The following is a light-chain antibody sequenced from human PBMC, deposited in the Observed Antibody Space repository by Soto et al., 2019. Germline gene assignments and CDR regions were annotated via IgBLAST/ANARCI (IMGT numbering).Light chain of an antibody. V-gene: IGLV1-44*01. CDR3: AAWDGSLNVVL. CDR1: SSNIGSNT. Sequence: QSVLTQPPSASGTPGQRVTISRSGSSSNIGSNTVNWYQQLPGSAPKLLMYSTNQRPSGVPDRFSGSKSGTSASLAISGLQSEYEADYYCAAWDGSLNVVLFGGGTKVTVL. J-gene: IGLJ2*01. CDR2: STN.